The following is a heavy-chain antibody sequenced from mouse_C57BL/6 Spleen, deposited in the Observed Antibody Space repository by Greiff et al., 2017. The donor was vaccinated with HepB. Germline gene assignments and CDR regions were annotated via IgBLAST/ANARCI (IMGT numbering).Heavy chain of an antibody. CDR1: GYTFTDYY. D-gene: IGHD2-1*01. J-gene: IGHJ3*01. Sequence: VQLQQSGPELVKPGASVKISCKASGYTFTDYYMNWVKQSHGKSLEWIGDINPNNGGTSYNQKFKGKATLTVDKSSSTAYMELRSLTSEDSAVYYCARSIYSGFAYWGQGTLVTVSA. CDR3: ARSIYSGFAY. V-gene: IGHV1-26*01. CDR2: INPNNGGT.